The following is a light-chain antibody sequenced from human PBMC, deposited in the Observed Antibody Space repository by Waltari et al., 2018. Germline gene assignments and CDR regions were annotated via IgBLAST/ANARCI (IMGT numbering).Light chain of an antibody. CDR3: QQYNNWPPWT. CDR1: HSVSSN. V-gene: IGKV3-15*01. Sequence: EIVITQSPATLSRTLGERATLSFRAIHSVSSNLAWYQHKPGQARRLLIYGASTRATGIPARFSGSGSGTEFTLSISSLLSEGFASYYCQQYNNWPPWTFGQGTTVEIK. CDR2: GAS. J-gene: IGKJ1*01.